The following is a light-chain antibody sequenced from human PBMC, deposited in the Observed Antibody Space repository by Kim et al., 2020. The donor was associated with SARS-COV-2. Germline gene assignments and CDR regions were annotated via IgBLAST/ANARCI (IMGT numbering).Light chain of an antibody. CDR1: QSISRY. V-gene: IGKV1-39*01. Sequence: DIQMTQSPSSLSASVGDRVTITCRASQSISRYLNWYQQKPGKDPKLLIYAASSLQSGVPSRFSGSGSGTDFTLTISSLQPEDFATCYCQQSYSTPPITFGQETRLEIK. CDR3: QQSYSTPPIT. CDR2: AAS. J-gene: IGKJ5*01.